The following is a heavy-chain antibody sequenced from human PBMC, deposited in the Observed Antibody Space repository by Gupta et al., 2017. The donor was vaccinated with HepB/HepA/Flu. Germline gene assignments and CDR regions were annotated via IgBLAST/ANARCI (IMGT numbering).Heavy chain of an antibody. V-gene: IGHV3-23*01. J-gene: IGHJ4*02. CDR1: GFTFAGQA. Sequence: EVKLLESGGGLVQPGGSLRLSCAASGFTFAGQAMSWVRQAPGQGLEGGSSISISGDKTYYADAGKGRFTISRDKSKNTLVLQMNSLREEETALYYCAKHLTGTYSDYFDYWGQGTQVTVSS. CDR2: ISISGDKT. CDR3: AKHLTGTYSDYFDY. D-gene: IGHD1-26*01.